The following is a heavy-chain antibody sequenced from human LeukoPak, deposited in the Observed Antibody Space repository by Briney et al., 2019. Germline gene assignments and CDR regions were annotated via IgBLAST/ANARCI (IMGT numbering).Heavy chain of an antibody. CDR1: GFTFSNYA. Sequence: GGSLRLSCAASGFTFSNYAMSWVRQTPGKGLEWVSGISGSGGTTYYADSVKGRFTVSRDNSKNTLYLQMNSLRAEDTAVYYCAKATVFGVVDYFDYWGQGTLVTVSS. D-gene: IGHD3-3*01. J-gene: IGHJ4*02. V-gene: IGHV3-23*01. CDR3: AKATVFGVVDYFDY. CDR2: ISGSGGTT.